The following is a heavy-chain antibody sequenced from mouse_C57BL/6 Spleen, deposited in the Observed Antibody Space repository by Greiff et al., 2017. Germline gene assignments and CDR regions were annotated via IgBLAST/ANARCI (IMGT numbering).Heavy chain of an antibody. V-gene: IGHV1-61*01. J-gene: IGHJ3*01. CDR2: IYPSDSET. Sequence: QVQLQQPGAELVRPGSSVKLSCKASGYTFTSYWMDWVKQRPGQGLEWIGNIYPSDSETHYNQKFKDKATLTVDKSSSTAYMQLSSLTSEDSAVYYCARWGHAWLAYWGQGTLVTVSA. CDR3: ARWGHAWLAY. CDR1: GYTFTSYW.